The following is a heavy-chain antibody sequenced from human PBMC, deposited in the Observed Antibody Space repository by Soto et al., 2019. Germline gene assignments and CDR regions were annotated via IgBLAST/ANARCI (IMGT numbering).Heavy chain of an antibody. CDR3: ARGYTSGWTFDF. CDR2: INCGSGNT. D-gene: IGHD6-19*01. V-gene: IGHV1-3*01. CDR1: GYNFTTYV. J-gene: IGHJ4*02. Sequence: QVQLVQSGAEVKQPGASASVSCKASGYNFTTYVVHWLRQAPGQGPEWMGWINCGSGNTVYSQKFQGRVTFTRDTSARTASMDLNSLTSGATAVYYCARGYTSGWTFDFWGRGTLVTVSS.